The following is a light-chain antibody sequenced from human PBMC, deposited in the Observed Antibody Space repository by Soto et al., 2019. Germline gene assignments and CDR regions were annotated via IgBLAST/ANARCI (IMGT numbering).Light chain of an antibody. CDR1: QSVSSY. CDR3: QQYGSSPIT. J-gene: IGKJ5*01. Sequence: EIVLTQSPATLSLYPGERATLSCRASQSVSSYLAWYQQKPGQTPRLLIYDASNRATGIPDRFSGSGSGTDFTLTISRLEPEDFAVYYCQQYGSSPITFGQGTRLEIK. CDR2: DAS. V-gene: IGKV3-20*01.